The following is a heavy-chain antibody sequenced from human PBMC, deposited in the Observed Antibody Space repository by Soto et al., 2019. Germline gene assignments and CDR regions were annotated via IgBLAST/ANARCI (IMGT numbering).Heavy chain of an antibody. Sequence: SDTLSLTCPVSGFSISSYYGSWIRQPPGKGLEWIGYIYYSGSTNYNPSLKSRVTISVDTSKNQFSLKLSSVTAADTAVYYCARGDYSSGWYYFDYWGQGTLVTV. CDR3: ARGDYSSGWYYFDY. V-gene: IGHV4-59*01. CDR2: IYYSGST. D-gene: IGHD6-19*01. J-gene: IGHJ4*02. CDR1: GFSISSYY.